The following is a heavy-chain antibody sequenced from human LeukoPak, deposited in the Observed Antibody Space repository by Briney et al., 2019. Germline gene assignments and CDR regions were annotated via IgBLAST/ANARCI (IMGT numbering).Heavy chain of an antibody. D-gene: IGHD5-18*01. CDR2: INPNSGGT. CDR1: GYTSTGYY. V-gene: IGHV1-2*04. CDR3: ARGGGSRTAMVDY. J-gene: IGHJ4*02. Sequence: GASVKVSCKASGYTSTGYYMHWVRQAPGQGLEWMGWINPNSGGTNYAQKFQGWVTMTRDTSISTAYMELSRLRSDDTAVYYCARGGGSRTAMVDYWGQGTLVTVSS.